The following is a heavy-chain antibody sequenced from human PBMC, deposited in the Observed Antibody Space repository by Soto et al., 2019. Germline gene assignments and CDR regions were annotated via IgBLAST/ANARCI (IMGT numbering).Heavy chain of an antibody. CDR2: ISSSGSTI. V-gene: IGHV3-11*01. D-gene: IGHD5-18*01. CDR3: ARDVRGYRLTSSYGMDV. J-gene: IGHJ6*02. Sequence: PGGTLRLSCAASGFTFSDYYMSWIRQAPGKGQEWVSYISSSGSTIYYADTVKGRFTISRDNAKNQLYLQMNSLRAEDTAVYYCARDVRGYRLTSSYGMDVWGQGTTVTVSS. CDR1: GFTFSDYY.